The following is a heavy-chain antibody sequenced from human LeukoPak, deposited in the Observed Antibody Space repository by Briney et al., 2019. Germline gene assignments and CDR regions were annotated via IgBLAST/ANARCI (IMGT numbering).Heavy chain of an antibody. Sequence: AASVKVSCKASGGTFRSYGLNWVRQAPGQGLEWMGGFIPILGTGKYAQNLQGRVTITADESTSTGYMELSSLRYEDTAVYYCARGLYCRSSTSCYDNGMDVWGQGTTVTVSS. CDR3: ARGLYCRSSTSCYDNGMDV. J-gene: IGHJ6*02. CDR2: FIPILGTG. CDR1: GGTFRSYG. V-gene: IGHV1-69*01. D-gene: IGHD2-2*01.